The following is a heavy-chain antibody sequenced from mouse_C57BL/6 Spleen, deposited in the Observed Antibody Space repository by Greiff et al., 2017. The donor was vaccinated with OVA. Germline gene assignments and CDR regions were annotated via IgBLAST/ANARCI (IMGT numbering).Heavy chain of an antibody. CDR2: IYPGDGDT. Sequence: VQLQQSGAELVKPGASVKISCKASGYAFSSYWMNWVKQRPGKGLESIGQIYPGDGDTNYNGKFKGKATLTADKSSSTAYMQLSSLTSEDSAVYFCARSNSYYYGSSYAMDYWGQGTSVTVSS. J-gene: IGHJ4*01. CDR1: GYAFSSYW. V-gene: IGHV1-80*01. CDR3: ARSNSYYYGSSYAMDY. D-gene: IGHD1-1*01.